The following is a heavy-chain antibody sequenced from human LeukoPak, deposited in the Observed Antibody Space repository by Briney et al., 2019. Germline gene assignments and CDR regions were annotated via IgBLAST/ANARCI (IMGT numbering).Heavy chain of an antibody. D-gene: IGHD2-15*01. Sequence: GASVKDSCKASGYTFTRYVISWVRQAPGQGLEWMGWISAYNGNTNYAQKLQGRVTMTTDTSTSTAYMELRSLRSDDTAVYYCASYLRDATSLDYWGQGTLVTVSS. CDR1: GYTFTRYV. CDR2: ISAYNGNT. V-gene: IGHV1-18*01. J-gene: IGHJ4*02. CDR3: ASYLRDATSLDY.